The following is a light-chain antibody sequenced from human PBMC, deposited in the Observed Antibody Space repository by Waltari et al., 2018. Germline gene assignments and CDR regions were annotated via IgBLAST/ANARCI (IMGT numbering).Light chain of an antibody. CDR2: QNN. CDR1: KLGDKY. Sequence: SYELTQPPSVSVSPGQTASITCSGDKLGDKYASWYQQKPGQSPGVVIYQNNKRPSGIPERFSGSNSGNTATLTISGTQAMDEADYYCQAWDSSTAHVVFGGGTKLTVL. J-gene: IGLJ2*01. CDR3: QAWDSSTAHVV. V-gene: IGLV3-1*01.